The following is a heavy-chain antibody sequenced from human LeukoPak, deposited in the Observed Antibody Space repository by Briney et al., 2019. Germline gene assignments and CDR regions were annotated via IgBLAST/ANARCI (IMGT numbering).Heavy chain of an antibody. CDR1: GASISSGAYY. D-gene: IGHD3-22*01. J-gene: IGHJ4*02. Sequence: PSETLSLTCSVSGASISSGAYYWTWIRQLPGKGLEWIGYIFYSGSTYYNPSLKSRLTISIDTSKNQFSLKLSSVTAADTAVYYCARGTPSSGFTDYWGQGTLVDISS. V-gene: IGHV4-31*03. CDR2: IFYSGST. CDR3: ARGTPSSGFTDY.